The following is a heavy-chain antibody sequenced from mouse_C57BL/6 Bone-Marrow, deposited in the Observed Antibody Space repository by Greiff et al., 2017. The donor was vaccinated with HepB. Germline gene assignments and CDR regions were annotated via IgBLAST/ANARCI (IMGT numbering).Heavy chain of an antibody. V-gene: IGHV2-2*01. Sequence: VNVVESGPGLVQPSQSLSITCTVSGFSLTSYGVHWVRQSPGKGLEWLGVIWSGGSTDYNAAFISRLSISKDNSKSQVFFKMNSLQADDTAIYYCARSYYGSSYGYFDVWGTGTTVTVSS. J-gene: IGHJ1*03. CDR2: IWSGGST. D-gene: IGHD1-1*01. CDR3: ARSYYGSSYGYFDV. CDR1: GFSLTSYG.